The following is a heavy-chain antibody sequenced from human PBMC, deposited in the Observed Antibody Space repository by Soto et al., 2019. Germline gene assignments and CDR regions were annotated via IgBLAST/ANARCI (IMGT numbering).Heavy chain of an antibody. Sequence: QPGGSLRLSCAASGFTFSSYWMSWVRQAPGKGLEWVANIKQDGSEKYYVDSVKGRFTISRDNAKNSLYLQMNSLRAEDTAVYYCARERYSYGYVEWERYYYGMDVWGQGTTVTVSS. V-gene: IGHV3-7*03. CDR2: IKQDGSEK. CDR1: GFTFSSYW. CDR3: ARERYSYGYVEWERYYYGMDV. J-gene: IGHJ6*02. D-gene: IGHD5-18*01.